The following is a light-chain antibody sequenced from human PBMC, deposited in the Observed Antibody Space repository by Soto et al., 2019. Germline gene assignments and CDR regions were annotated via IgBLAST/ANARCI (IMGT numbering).Light chain of an antibody. CDR1: SSNIGSNI. CDR3: ASSDTSLSAEV. J-gene: IGLJ2*01. V-gene: IGLV1-47*01. Sequence: QSVLTQPPSASGTPGQRVTISCSGSSSNIGSNIVYWYQQLPGTAPRLLIYRNNQRPSGVPDRFSGSKSGTTAALPISGLRYEDEDDYYCASSDTSLSAEVFGAGTKLTVL. CDR2: RNN.